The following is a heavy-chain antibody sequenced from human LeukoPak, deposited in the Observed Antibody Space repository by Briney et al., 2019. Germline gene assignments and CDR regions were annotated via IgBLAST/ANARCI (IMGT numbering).Heavy chain of an antibody. Sequence: SETLSLTCAVYGGSFSGYYWSWIRQPPGKGLEWIGEINHSGSTNYNPSLKSRVTISVDTSKNQFSLKLSSVTAADTAVYYCARSGYCSSTSCYVRYYYYMDVWGKGTTVTVSS. D-gene: IGHD2-2*01. CDR1: GGSFSGYY. J-gene: IGHJ6*03. V-gene: IGHV4-34*01. CDR3: ARSGYCSSTSCYVRYYYYMDV. CDR2: INHSGST.